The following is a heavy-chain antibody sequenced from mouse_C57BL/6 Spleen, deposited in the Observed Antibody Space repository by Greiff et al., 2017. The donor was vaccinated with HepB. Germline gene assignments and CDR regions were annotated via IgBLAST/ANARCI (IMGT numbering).Heavy chain of an antibody. CDR1: GYAFTNYL. CDR2: INPGSGGT. Sequence: QVQLQQSGAELVRPGTSVKVSCKASGYAFTNYLIEWVKQRPGQGLEWIGVINPGSGGTNYNEKFKGKATLTADKSSSTAYMQLSSLTSEDSAVYFCARSDDGYPYWYFDVWGTGTTVTVSS. CDR3: ARSDDGYPYWYFDV. J-gene: IGHJ1*03. V-gene: IGHV1-54*01. D-gene: IGHD2-3*01.